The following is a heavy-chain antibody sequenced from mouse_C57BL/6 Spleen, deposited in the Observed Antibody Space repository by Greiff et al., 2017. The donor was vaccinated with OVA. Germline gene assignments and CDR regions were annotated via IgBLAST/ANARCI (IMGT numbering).Heavy chain of an antibody. CDR1: GFTFSSYA. CDR2: ISDGGSYT. J-gene: IGHJ2*01. Sequence: EVQRVESGGGLVKPGGSLKLSCAASGFTFSSYAMPWVRQTPEKRLEWVATISDGGSYTYYPDNVKGRFTISRDNAKNNLYLQMSHLKSEDTAMYYCARDSLTYYFDYWGQGTTRTVSS. V-gene: IGHV5-4*01. D-gene: IGHD1-3*01. CDR3: ARDSLTYYFDY.